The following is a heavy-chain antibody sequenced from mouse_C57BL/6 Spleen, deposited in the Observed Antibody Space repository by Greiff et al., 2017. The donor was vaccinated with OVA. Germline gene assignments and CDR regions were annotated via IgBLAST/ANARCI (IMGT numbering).Heavy chain of an antibody. J-gene: IGHJ2*01. CDR3: ARSDYYGSSSYYFDY. CDR1: GFTFSSYG. CDR2: ISSGGSYT. D-gene: IGHD1-1*01. V-gene: IGHV5-6*01. Sequence: EVQLVESGGDLVKPGGSLKLSCAASGFTFSSYGMSWVRQTPDKRLEWVATISSGGSYTYYPDSVKGRFTISRDNAKNTLYLKMSSLKSEDTAMYYCARSDYYGSSSYYFDYWGQGTTLTVSS.